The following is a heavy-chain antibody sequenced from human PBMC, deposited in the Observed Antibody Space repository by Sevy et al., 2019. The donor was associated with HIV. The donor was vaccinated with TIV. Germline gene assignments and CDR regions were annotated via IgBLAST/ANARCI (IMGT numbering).Heavy chain of an antibody. CDR1: GGCISSYY. Sequence: SETLSLTCTVSGGCISSYYWSWIRQPPGKGLEWIGNIYYSGSTNYNPSLKSRVTISVDTSKNQFSLKVSTVTAADTAVYYCARASSSSYRVYFDYWGQGTLVTVSS. CDR3: ARASSSSYRVYFDY. J-gene: IGHJ4*02. V-gene: IGHV4-59*01. D-gene: IGHD3-22*01. CDR2: IYYSGST.